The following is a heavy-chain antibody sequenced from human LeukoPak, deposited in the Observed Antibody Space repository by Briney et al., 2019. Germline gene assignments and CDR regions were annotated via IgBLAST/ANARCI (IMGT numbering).Heavy chain of an antibody. D-gene: IGHD6-19*01. CDR3: ARGQQWLKDY. CDR2: IKSDGSGT. V-gene: IGHV3-74*01. CDR1: GFTFSSYW. J-gene: IGHJ4*02. Sequence: PGGSLRLSCAASGFTFSSYWMHWVRQAPGKGLVWVSRIKSDGSGTTYADSVQGRLTMSRDNAKNTLYLQMNSLRAEDTAMYYCARGQQWLKDYWGQGTLVTVSS.